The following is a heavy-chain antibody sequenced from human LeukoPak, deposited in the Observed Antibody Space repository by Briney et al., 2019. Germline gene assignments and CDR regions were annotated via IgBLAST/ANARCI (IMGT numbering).Heavy chain of an antibody. CDR1: VYTFTGYY. J-gene: IGHJ4*02. Sequence: ASVKVSCKASVYTFTGYYMHWVRQAPGQGLEWVGWINPNSGGTNYAQKFQGRVTMTRDTSISTAYMELSRLRSDDTAVYYCARGTLSHYYDSSGYYLIWGQGTLVTVSS. CDR2: INPNSGGT. CDR3: ARGTLSHYYDSSGYYLI. V-gene: IGHV1-2*02. D-gene: IGHD3-22*01.